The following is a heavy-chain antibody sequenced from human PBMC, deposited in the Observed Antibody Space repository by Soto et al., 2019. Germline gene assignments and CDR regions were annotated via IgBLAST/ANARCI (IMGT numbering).Heavy chain of an antibody. CDR3: AKYGSKSSPHYLDY. CDR1: GFTFSNYA. Sequence: EVQLLESGGGLVQPGGSLRLSCAVSGFTFSNYAVGWVRQAPGMGLEWVSSIFGGGGDTYYTDSVKGRFTISRDSSENTVFLQMNRLRAEDTALYYCAKYGSKSSPHYLDYWGQGTLVTVSS. D-gene: IGHD6-13*01. V-gene: IGHV3-23*01. J-gene: IGHJ4*02. CDR2: IFGGGGDT.